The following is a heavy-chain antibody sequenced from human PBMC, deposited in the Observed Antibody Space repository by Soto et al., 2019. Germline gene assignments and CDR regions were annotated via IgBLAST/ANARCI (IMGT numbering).Heavy chain of an antibody. CDR2: IYPGDSDT. Sequence: GESLKISCKGSGYSFTSYWIGWVRQMPGKGLEWMGIIYPGDSDTKYSPSFQGQVTISADKSIWTAYLQWSSLKASDTAIYYCETSPTLRLLYPGYLDHWGQRTLVTVSS. D-gene: IGHD3-16*01. CDR3: ETSPTLRLLYPGYLDH. CDR1: GYSFTSYW. V-gene: IGHV5-51*03. J-gene: IGHJ4*02.